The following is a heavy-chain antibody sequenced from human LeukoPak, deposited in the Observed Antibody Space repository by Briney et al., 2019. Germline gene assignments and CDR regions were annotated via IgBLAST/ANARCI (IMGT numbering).Heavy chain of an antibody. D-gene: IGHD3-22*01. Sequence: SETLSLTCAVYGGSFSTHYWSWIRQSPGKGLEWIGEINHDGRTRYNPSLKSRVTISVDTSKNQFSLKLSSVTAADTAVYFCARGPYSYDSSGAFDIWGQGTMVTVSS. CDR2: INHDGRT. CDR1: GGSFSTHY. V-gene: IGHV4-34*01. J-gene: IGHJ3*02. CDR3: ARGPYSYDSSGAFDI.